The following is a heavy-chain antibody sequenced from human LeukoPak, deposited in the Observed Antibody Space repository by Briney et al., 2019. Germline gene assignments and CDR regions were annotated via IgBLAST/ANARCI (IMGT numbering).Heavy chain of an antibody. Sequence: GGSLRLSCAASGFTFSSYAMHWVRQAPGKGLEWVAVIWYDGSNKYYADSVKGRFTISRDNSKNTLYLQMNSLRAEDTAVYYCARDGDYVEFDYWGQGTLVTVSS. CDR3: ARDGDYVEFDY. V-gene: IGHV3-33*08. J-gene: IGHJ4*02. CDR1: GFTFSSYA. D-gene: IGHD4-17*01. CDR2: IWYDGSNK.